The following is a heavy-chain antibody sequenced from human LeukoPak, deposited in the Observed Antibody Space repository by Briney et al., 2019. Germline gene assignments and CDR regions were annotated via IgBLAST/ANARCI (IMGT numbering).Heavy chain of an antibody. D-gene: IGHD2-21*02. Sequence: GGSLRLSCAASGFTVSSNYMSWVRQAPGKGLEWVSVIYSGGSTYYADSVKGRFTVSRDNSKNTLYLQMNSLRAEDTAVYYCASSVTHPGSYCGGDCYSFDYWGQGTLVTVSS. CDR3: ASSVTHPGSYCGGDCYSFDY. J-gene: IGHJ4*02. V-gene: IGHV3-66*02. CDR1: GFTVSSNY. CDR2: IYSGGST.